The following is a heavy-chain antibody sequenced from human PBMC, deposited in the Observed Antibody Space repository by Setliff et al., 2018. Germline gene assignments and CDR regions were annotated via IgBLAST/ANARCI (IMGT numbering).Heavy chain of an antibody. J-gene: IGHJ4*02. CDR3: ARSFSRSGKFLLDY. V-gene: IGHV4-34*12. CDR1: GGSFSGYY. CDR2: IIHSGST. Sequence: SETLSLTCAVYGGSFSGYYWSWIRQPPGKRLEWIGEIIHSGSTNYNPSLKSRVTISMDTSKSQFSLKVPSVTAADTAVYYCARSFSRSGKFLLDYWGQGALVTVSS. D-gene: IGHD1-26*01.